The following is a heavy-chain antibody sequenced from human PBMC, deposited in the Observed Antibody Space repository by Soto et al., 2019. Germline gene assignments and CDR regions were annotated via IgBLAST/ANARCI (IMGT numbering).Heavy chain of an antibody. CDR3: VRDFDGSVLYYNDY. J-gene: IGHJ4*02. V-gene: IGHV1-18*01. Sequence: ASVKVSCKSSGYNFINYGVSWVRQAPGQGREWMGWIRVYKGNTNYAQKLQGRVSMTTDTSTSTAYMELRSLRSDDTAGYYCVRDFDGSVLYYNDYWGPGTLLTVSS. CDR2: IRVYKGNT. CDR1: GYNFINYG. D-gene: IGHD3-10*01.